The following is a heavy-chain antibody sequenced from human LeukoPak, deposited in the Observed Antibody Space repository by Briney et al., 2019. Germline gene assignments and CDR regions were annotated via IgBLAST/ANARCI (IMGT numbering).Heavy chain of an antibody. V-gene: IGHV3-23*01. J-gene: IGHJ4*02. CDR1: TFTFSSYA. CDR3: ARDPRIQGYSYGTVLDY. CDR2: ISAGADST. D-gene: IGHD5-18*01. Sequence: LPGGSLRLSCAASTFTFSSYAMSWVRQAPGKGLEWVSAISAGADSTYYADSVQGRFTISRDNSKNTLYLQMNSLRAEDTAVYYCARDPRIQGYSYGTVLDYWGQGTLVTVSS.